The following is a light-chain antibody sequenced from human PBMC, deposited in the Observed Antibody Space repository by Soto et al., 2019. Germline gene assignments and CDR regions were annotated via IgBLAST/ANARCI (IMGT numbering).Light chain of an antibody. Sequence: QLVLTQPPSASASLGASVTLTCTLSSGYSNYKLDWYQQRPGKGPRFVMRVGTGGIVGFKGDGIPNRFSVVGSGLNRYLTIKNLQEEDESDYHCGADHGSGSNGVEPVVFGGGTKLTVL. V-gene: IGLV9-49*01. J-gene: IGLJ2*01. CDR2: VGTGGIVG. CDR3: GADHGSGSNGVEPVV. CDR1: SGYSNYK.